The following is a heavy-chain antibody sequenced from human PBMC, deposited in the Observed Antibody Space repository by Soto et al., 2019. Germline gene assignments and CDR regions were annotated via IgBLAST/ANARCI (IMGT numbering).Heavy chain of an antibody. CDR2: IHYSGGT. CDR1: GGSISSGDYY. V-gene: IGHV4-30-4*01. D-gene: IGHD2-21*02. CDR3: ATCGGDCFFDY. J-gene: IGHJ4*02. Sequence: SETLSLTCTVSGGSISSGDYYWSWIRQPPGKGLEWIGYIHYSGGTYYNPSLMSRFTISLDTSQNQFSLKLTSVTAADTAVYYCATCGGDCFFDYWGQGTXVTVSS.